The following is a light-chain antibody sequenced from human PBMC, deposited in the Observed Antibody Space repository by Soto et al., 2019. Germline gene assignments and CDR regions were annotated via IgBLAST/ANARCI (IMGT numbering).Light chain of an antibody. CDR2: KAS. CDR1: QSISSW. V-gene: IGKV1-5*03. CDR3: QQYSSYST. J-gene: IGKJ1*01. Sequence: DIQMTQSPSTLSASVGNRFTITCRASQSISSWLAWYKQKPGKAPKLLIYKASSLESGVPSRLSGSGSGTEFTLTISSMKPDDFATYYCQQYSSYSTFGHGTKVDIK.